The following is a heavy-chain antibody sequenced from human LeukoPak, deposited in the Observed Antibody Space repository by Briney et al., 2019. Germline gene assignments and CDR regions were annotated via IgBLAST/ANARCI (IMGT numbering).Heavy chain of an antibody. CDR3: ARDGGSAWFLDY. Sequence: PGGSLRLSCAASGFTFSDNYMSWIRQAPGKGLEWVSYISSSGNTTKNADSVKGRFTITRDNAKNSLYLQMNSLRAEDTAVYYCARDGGSAWFLDYWGQGTLVTASS. V-gene: IGHV3-11*04. CDR1: GFTFSDNY. CDR2: ISSSGNTT. D-gene: IGHD6-19*01. J-gene: IGHJ4*02.